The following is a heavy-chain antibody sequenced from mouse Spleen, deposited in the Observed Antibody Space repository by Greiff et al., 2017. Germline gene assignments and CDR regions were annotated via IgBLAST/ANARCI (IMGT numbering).Heavy chain of an antibody. Sequence: EVKLMESGPELVKPGASVKIPCKASGYTFTDYNMDWVKQSHGKSLEWIGDINPNNGGTIYNQKFKGKATLTVDKSSSTAYMELRSLTSEDTAVYYCARSVLYDGYYLYAMDYWGQGTSVTVSS. D-gene: IGHD2-3*01. V-gene: IGHV1-18*01. CDR1: GYTFTDYN. CDR2: INPNNGGT. J-gene: IGHJ4*01. CDR3: ARSVLYDGYYLYAMDY.